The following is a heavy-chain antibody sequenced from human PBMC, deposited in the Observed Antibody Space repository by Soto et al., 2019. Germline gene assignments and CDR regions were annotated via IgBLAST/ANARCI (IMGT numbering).Heavy chain of an antibody. CDR3: ASPTIRDHSAFDI. Sequence: QVQLVESGGGVVQPGRSLRLSCAASGFTFSSYAMHWARQAPGKGLEWVAVISSDGSKKYYADSGKGRFTIFRDNSKNTLYLQMNSLRPEDTAVYYCASPTIRDHSAFDIWGQGTMVTVSS. CDR2: ISSDGSKK. J-gene: IGHJ3*02. V-gene: IGHV3-30-3*01. CDR1: GFTFSSYA. D-gene: IGHD5-18*01.